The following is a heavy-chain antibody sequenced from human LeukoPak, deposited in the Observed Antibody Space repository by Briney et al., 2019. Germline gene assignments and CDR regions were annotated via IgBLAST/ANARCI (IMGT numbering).Heavy chain of an antibody. V-gene: IGHV4-59*07. D-gene: IGHD3-3*01. J-gene: IGHJ3*02. CDR2: IYYSGST. Sequence: PSDTLSLTCTVSGGSISSYYWSWIRQPPGKGLEWIGYIYYSGSTNYNPSLKSRVTISVDTSKNQFSLKLSSVTAADTAVYYCARGYDFWSGYEAFDIWGQGTMVTVSS. CDR1: GGSISSYY. CDR3: ARGYDFWSGYEAFDI.